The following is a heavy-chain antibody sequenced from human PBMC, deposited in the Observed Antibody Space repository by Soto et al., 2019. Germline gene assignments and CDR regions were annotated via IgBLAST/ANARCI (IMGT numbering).Heavy chain of an antibody. V-gene: IGHV3-33*08. CDR3: ARGFTYYYDSSGYYSPDY. Sequence: VQLLESGGDLQQPGGSLRLSCAASGFTFSSYAMSWVRQAPGKGLEWVAVIWYDGSNKYYADSVKGRFTISRDNSKNTLYLQMNSLRAEDTAVYYCARGFTYYYDSSGYYSPDYWGQGTLVTVSS. CDR2: IWYDGSNK. D-gene: IGHD3-22*01. CDR1: GFTFSSYA. J-gene: IGHJ4*02.